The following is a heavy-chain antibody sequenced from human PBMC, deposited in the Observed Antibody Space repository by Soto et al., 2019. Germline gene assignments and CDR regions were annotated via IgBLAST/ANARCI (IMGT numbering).Heavy chain of an antibody. CDR3: ARNQRRNGKDCFDP. V-gene: IGHV1-8*01. J-gene: IGHJ5*02. Sequence: QVQLVQSGAEVRKPGASVKVSCKASGYTFTNYDINWVRQATGQGLEWMGWMTPNSGNTGYAQKCQGRVTMTRDTSISTAYMELSSLRSEDTAVYYCARNQRRNGKDCFDPWGQGTLVTVSS. CDR2: MTPNSGNT. CDR1: GYTFTNYD.